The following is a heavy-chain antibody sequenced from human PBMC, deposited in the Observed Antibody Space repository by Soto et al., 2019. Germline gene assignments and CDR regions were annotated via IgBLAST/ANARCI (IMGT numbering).Heavy chain of an antibody. CDR1: GYPFTSYG. CDR2: ISAYNGNT. CDR3: ASAKTHYDFWSGYGGFDY. D-gene: IGHD3-3*01. J-gene: IGHJ4*02. Sequence: GSGKVCCKASGYPFTSYGISWVRQAPGQGLEWMGWISAYNGNTNYAQKLQGRVTMTTDTSTSTAYMELRSLRSDDTAVYYCASAKTHYDFWSGYGGFDYWGQGTLVTVSS. V-gene: IGHV1-18*04.